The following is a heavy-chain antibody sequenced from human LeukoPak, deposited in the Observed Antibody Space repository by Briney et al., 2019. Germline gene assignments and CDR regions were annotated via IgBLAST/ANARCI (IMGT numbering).Heavy chain of an antibody. J-gene: IGHJ4*02. CDR1: GFSVSNNY. D-gene: IGHD4-23*01. CDR3: ARGGGGGNPFDY. CDR2: IYSGGAT. V-gene: IGHV3-53*01. Sequence: GGSLRLCCAVSGFSVSNNYMSWVRQAPGKGLAWVSVIYSGGATYYADSVKGRFTISRDNSKNTLYLQMNSLRAEDTAVYYCARGGGGGNPFDYWGQGTLVTVSS.